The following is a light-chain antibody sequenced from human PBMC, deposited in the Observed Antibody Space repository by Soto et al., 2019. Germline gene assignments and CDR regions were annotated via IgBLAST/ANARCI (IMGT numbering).Light chain of an antibody. Sequence: QSALTQPASVSGSPGQSITISCTGTSSDVGSYNLVSWYQQHPGKAPKLMIYEGSKRPSGVPDRFSGSKSGNTASLTVSGLQAEDEADYYCSSYAGSNKSVFGTGTKVTVL. J-gene: IGLJ1*01. CDR2: EGS. CDR1: SSDVGSYNL. CDR3: SSYAGSNKSV. V-gene: IGLV2-14*02.